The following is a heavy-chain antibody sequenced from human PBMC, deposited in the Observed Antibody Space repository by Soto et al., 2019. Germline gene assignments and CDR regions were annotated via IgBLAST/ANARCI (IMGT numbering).Heavy chain of an antibody. D-gene: IGHD2-2*01. CDR2: IYYSGST. CDR3: ARSEQVLSVVVPAADKVSDYGMDV. CDR1: GASISSSSYY. J-gene: IGHJ6*02. V-gene: IGHV4-39*01. Sequence: PSETLSLTCTFSGASISSSSYYWGWIRQPPGKGLEWIGSIYYSGSTYYNPSLKSRVTISVDTSKNQFSLKLSSVTAADTAVYYCARSEQVLSVVVPAADKVSDYGMDVWGQGTTVTVSS.